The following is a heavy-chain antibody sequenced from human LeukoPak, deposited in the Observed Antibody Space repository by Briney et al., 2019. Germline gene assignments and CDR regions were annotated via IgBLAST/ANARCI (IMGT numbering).Heavy chain of an antibody. Sequence: PSETLSLTCTVSGGSISSGGYYWSWIRQHPGKGLEWIGYIYYSGSTYYNPSLESRVTISVDTSKNQFSLKLSPVTAADTAVYYCARAVVVRGPYGMDVWGQGTTVTVSS. CDR1: GGSISSGGYY. J-gene: IGHJ6*02. D-gene: IGHD3-10*01. V-gene: IGHV4-31*03. CDR3: ARAVVVRGPYGMDV. CDR2: IYYSGST.